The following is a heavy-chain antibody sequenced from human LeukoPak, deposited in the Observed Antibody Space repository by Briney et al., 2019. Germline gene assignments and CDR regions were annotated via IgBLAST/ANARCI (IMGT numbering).Heavy chain of an antibody. J-gene: IGHJ5*02. Sequence: GASVKVSCKASGYTFTSYGISWVRQAPGQGLEWMGWISAYNGNTNYAQKLQGRVTMTTDTSTSTAYMELRSLRSDDTAVYYCARACYCSGGSCYPENNWFDPWGQGTLVTVSS. CDR2: ISAYNGNT. D-gene: IGHD2-15*01. CDR1: GYTFTSYG. V-gene: IGHV1-18*01. CDR3: ARACYCSGGSCYPENNWFDP.